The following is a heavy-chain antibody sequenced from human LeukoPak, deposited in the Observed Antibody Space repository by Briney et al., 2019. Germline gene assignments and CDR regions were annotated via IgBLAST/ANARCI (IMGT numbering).Heavy chain of an antibody. Sequence: GGSLRHSCAASGFASGFTFSDYAVSWVRQAPGKGPEWVASVNGRGATTYYADSVRGRFTISRGNSKNTLYLQMISLGADDTAIYFCAKAPATGEGYYFYYMDVWGKGTTVTVSS. CDR2: VNGRGATT. V-gene: IGHV3-23*01. CDR1: GFTFSDYA. D-gene: IGHD7-27*01. J-gene: IGHJ6*03. CDR3: AKAPATGEGYYFYYMDV.